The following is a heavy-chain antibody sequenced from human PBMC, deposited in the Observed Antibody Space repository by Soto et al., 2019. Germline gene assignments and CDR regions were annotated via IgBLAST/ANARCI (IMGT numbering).Heavy chain of an antibody. D-gene: IGHD2-15*01. CDR1: GFTFNSYA. CDR2: ISYDGSNK. CDR3: ARFKGCSGGSCYPYFDY. V-gene: IGHV3-30-3*01. Sequence: QVQLVESGGGVVQPGRSLRLSCAASGFTFNSYAMHWVRQAPGKGLEWVEVISYDGSNKYYADSVKGRFTISRDNSKNTLYPQMNSLRAEDTAVYYCARFKGCSGGSCYPYFDYWGQGTLVTVSS. J-gene: IGHJ4*02.